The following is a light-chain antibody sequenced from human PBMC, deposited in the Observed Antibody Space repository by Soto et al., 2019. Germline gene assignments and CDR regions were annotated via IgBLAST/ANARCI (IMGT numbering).Light chain of an antibody. J-gene: IGLJ1*01. V-gene: IGLV2-14*01. CDR1: SSDVGAYDF. Sequence: QSVLTQPASVSGSPGQSITISCTGTSSDVGAYDFVSWYQQHPGKDPKYLIYEVSNRPSGVSDRFSGSKSGTTASLTISGLQAEDEADYYCSSYTTTDPYVFGTGTKVTVL. CDR2: EVS. CDR3: SSYTTTDPYV.